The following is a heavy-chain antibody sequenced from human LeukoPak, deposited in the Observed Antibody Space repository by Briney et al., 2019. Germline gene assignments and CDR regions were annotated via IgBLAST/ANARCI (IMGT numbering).Heavy chain of an antibody. J-gene: IGHJ6*02. CDR3: AKDRSDGSGSGSEYSYCGMDV. Sequence: GGSLRLSCAASGFTFSSYGMRWVRPAPGKGLGWVAVMSYDGSTKYYADTVKSRFTICRDNSKNTLYLQKNSLRAEDTAVYYCAKDRSDGSGSGSEYSYCGMDVWGQGTTVTVSS. D-gene: IGHD3-10*01. CDR1: GFTFSSYG. V-gene: IGHV3-30*18. CDR2: MSYDGSTK.